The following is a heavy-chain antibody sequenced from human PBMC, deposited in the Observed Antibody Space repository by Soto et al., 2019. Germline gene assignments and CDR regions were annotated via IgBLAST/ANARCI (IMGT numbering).Heavy chain of an antibody. CDR3: ARHPGYNWNEHVYYYYMDV. CDR2: IYYSGST. Sequence: SETLSLTCTVSGGSISSYYWSWIRQPPGKGLEWIGYIYYSGSTNYNPSLKSRVTISVDTSKNQFSLKLSSVTAADTTVYYCARHPGYNWNEHVYYYYMDVWGKGTTVTVSS. D-gene: IGHD1-20*01. CDR1: GGSISSYY. V-gene: IGHV4-59*08. J-gene: IGHJ6*03.